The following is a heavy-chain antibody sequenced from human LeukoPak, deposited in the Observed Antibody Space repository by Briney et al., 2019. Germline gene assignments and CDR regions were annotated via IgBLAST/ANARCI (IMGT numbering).Heavy chain of an antibody. CDR3: ARGFIYYGDSSAYFDY. Sequence: SETLSLTCSVYGGSFSGYFWTYIRQPPGKGLEWIGEINHRGSTSYNPSLKSRVTISRDTSKNQFSLRLTSVTAADTAVYYCARGFIYYGDSSAYFDYWGQGSLVTVSS. CDR2: INHRGST. J-gene: IGHJ4*02. D-gene: IGHD3-22*01. V-gene: IGHV4-34*01. CDR1: GGSFSGYF.